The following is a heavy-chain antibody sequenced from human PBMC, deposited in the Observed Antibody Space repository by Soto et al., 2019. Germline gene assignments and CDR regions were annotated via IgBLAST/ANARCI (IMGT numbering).Heavy chain of an antibody. CDR3: ARDVRVVVITTADAFDI. CDR1: GYTFTSYG. D-gene: IGHD3-22*01. J-gene: IGHJ3*02. V-gene: IGHV1-18*04. Sequence: ASVKVSCKASGYTFTSYGISWVRQAPGQGLEWMGWVSAYNGNTNYAQKLQGRVTMTTDTSTSTAYMELRSLRSDDTAVYYCARDVRVVVITTADAFDIWCQGPMVTVS. CDR2: VSAYNGNT.